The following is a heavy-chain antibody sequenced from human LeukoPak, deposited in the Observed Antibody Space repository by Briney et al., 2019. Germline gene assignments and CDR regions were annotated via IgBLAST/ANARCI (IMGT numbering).Heavy chain of an antibody. CDR3: ARDEAGFNWFDP. CDR1: GYTFTSYG. CDR2: ISAYNGNT. D-gene: IGHD6-25*01. V-gene: IGHV1-18*01. J-gene: IGHJ5*02. Sequence: ASVKVSCKASGYTFTSYGISWVRQAPGQGLEWMGWISAYNGNTNYAQKLQGRVTMTTDTSTSTAYMEPRSLRSDDTAVYYCARDEAGFNWFDPWGQGTLVTVSS.